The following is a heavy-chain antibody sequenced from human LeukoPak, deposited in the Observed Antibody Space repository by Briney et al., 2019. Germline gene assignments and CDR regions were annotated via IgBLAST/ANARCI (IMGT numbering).Heavy chain of an antibody. CDR3: AKAPYYYDPSGYYS. CDR1: GFTSSDYY. V-gene: IGHV3-11*04. CDR2: IRCSGSPI. D-gene: IGHD3-22*01. J-gene: IGHJ4*02. Sequence: GGSLRLFCAASGFTSSDYYMSWIRQAPGKELVWVSYIRCSGSPIYYADSVKGRFTISRDNSKNTLYLQMNNLRAEDTAVYYCAKAPYYYDPSGYYSWGQGTLVTVSS.